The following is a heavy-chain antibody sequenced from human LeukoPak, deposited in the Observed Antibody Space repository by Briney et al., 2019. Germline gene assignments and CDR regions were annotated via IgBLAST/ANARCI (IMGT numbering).Heavy chain of an antibody. CDR3: ARDLYSSRTNDAFVI. Sequence: PSQTLSLTCTVSGVSIRGGNYYWSWIRQPAGKGLEWIGRIYGTGSTIYNSSLKSRVTISVDTSKNQFSLKLSSVTAADTAVYYCARDLYSSRTNDAFVIWGQGTMVTVSS. J-gene: IGHJ3*02. CDR1: GVSIRGGNYY. D-gene: IGHD6-13*01. V-gene: IGHV4-61*02. CDR2: IYGTGST.